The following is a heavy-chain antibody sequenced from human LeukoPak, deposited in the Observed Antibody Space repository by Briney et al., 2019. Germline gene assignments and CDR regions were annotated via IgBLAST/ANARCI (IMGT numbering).Heavy chain of an antibody. CDR2: INHSGST. D-gene: IGHD3-10*01. CDR1: GGSFSGYY. CDR3: ARAARFGRTYYFDY. V-gene: IGHV4-34*01. Sequence: SETLSLTCAVYGGSFSGYYWSWIRQPPGKGLEWIGEINHSGSTNYNPSLKSRVTISVDTSKNQFSLKLSSVTAADTAVYYCARAARFGRTYYFDYWGQGTLVTVSS. J-gene: IGHJ4*02.